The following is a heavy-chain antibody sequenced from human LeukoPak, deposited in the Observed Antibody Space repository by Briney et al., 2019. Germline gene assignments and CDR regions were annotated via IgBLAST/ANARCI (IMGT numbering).Heavy chain of an antibody. Sequence: GGSLRLSCAASGFTFSSYWMSWVRQAPGKGLEWVANIKQDGSEKYYVDSVKGRFTISRDNAKNSLYLQMNSLRAEDTAVYYCARRGSGWCGKLFDYWGQGTLVTVSS. CDR3: ARRGSGWCGKLFDY. CDR1: GFTFSSYW. D-gene: IGHD6-19*01. CDR2: IKQDGSEK. J-gene: IGHJ4*02. V-gene: IGHV3-7*01.